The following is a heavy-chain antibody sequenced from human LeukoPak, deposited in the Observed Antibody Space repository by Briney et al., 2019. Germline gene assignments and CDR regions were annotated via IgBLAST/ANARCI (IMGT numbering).Heavy chain of an antibody. D-gene: IGHD2-21*02. Sequence: PSETLSLTCTVSGGSISSGGYYWSWIRQHPGKGLEWIGYIYYSGSTYYNPSLKSRVTISVDTSKNQFSLKLSSVTAADTAAYYCARDRLIYYYYYMDVWGKGTTVTVSS. CDR1: GGSISSGGYY. CDR2: IYYSGST. V-gene: IGHV4-31*03. J-gene: IGHJ6*03. CDR3: ARDRLIYYYYYMDV.